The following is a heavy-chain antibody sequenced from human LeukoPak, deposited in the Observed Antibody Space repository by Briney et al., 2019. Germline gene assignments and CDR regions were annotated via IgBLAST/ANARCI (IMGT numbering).Heavy chain of an antibody. V-gene: IGHV4-61*02. CDR2: IYTSGST. CDR3: ASASRRSYYFDY. CDR1: GGSISSGSYY. Sequence: SQTLSLTCPVSGGSISSGSYYWSWIRQPAGKGLEWIGRIYTSGSTNYNPSLKSRVTISVDTSKNHFSLKLSSVTAADTAVYYCASASRRSYYFDYWGQGTLVTVSS. J-gene: IGHJ4*02. D-gene: IGHD1-26*01.